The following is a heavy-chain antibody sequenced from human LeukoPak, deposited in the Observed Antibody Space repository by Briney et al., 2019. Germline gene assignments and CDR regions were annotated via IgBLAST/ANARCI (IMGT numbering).Heavy chain of an antibody. Sequence: SETLSLTCTVSGGSISSSSYYWGWIRQPPGKGLEWIGSIYHSGRTDYNPSLKSRVTISVDTSKNQFSLKLSPVTATDTAMYYCASAHCSSTSCHQNFDSWGQGTLVTVSS. V-gene: IGHV4-39*07. D-gene: IGHD2-2*01. CDR2: IYHSGRT. J-gene: IGHJ4*02. CDR1: GGSISSSSYY. CDR3: ASAHCSSTSCHQNFDS.